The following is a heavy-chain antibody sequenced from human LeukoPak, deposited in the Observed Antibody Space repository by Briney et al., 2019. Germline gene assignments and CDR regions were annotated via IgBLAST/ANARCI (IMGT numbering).Heavy chain of an antibody. CDR3: ARRFYDSSGYPPHFDY. CDR1: GGSISSSSYY. D-gene: IGHD3-22*01. CDR2: IYYSGST. V-gene: IGHV4-39*01. J-gene: IGHJ4*02. Sequence: PSETLSLTCTVSGGSISSSSYYWGWIRQPPGKGLEWIGSIYYSGSTYYNPSLKSRVTISVDTSKNQFSLKLSSVTAADTAVYYCARRFYDSSGYPPHFDYWGQGTLVTVSS.